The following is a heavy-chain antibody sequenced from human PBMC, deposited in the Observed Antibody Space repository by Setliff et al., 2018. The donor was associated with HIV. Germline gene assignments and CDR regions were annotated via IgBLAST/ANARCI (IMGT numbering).Heavy chain of an antibody. J-gene: IGHJ3*02. D-gene: IGHD4-17*01. CDR3: ARGTWLTVVGAFDI. Sequence: LSLTCTVSGDSINSGSYFWSWIRQPAGKGLEWIGHMFTSGRTNYNPSLKSRVTVSVDTSKNQFSLNLSSVTAADTAVYYCARGTWLTVVGAFDIWGQGTMVTVSS. V-gene: IGHV4-61*09. CDR1: GDSINSGSYF. CDR2: MFTSGRT.